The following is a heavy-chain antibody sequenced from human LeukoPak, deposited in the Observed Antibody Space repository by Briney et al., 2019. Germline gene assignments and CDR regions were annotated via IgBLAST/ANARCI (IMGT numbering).Heavy chain of an antibody. V-gene: IGHV5-51*01. D-gene: IGHD3-16*01. CDR2: IYPGDSDT. Sequence: GESLKISCKGSGYSFTSYWIGWVRQMPGKGLEWMGIIYPGDSDTRYSPSFQGQVTISADKSISTAYLQWSSLKATDTAIYYCARIQYVWGSYFDYWGQGTLVTVSS. CDR1: GYSFTSYW. J-gene: IGHJ4*02. CDR3: ARIQYVWGSYFDY.